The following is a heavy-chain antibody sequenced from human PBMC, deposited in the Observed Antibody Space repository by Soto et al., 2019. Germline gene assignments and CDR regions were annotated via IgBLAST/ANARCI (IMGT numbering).Heavy chain of an antibody. CDR1: GFTFSDYG. V-gene: IGHV3-33*01. D-gene: IGHD3-16*02. CDR2: IWYGGSNK. CDR3: PRDHRYSDYVWGSYRYPTYYGMEV. Sequence: GGSLRLSCAASGFTFSDYGMHWVRHAPGKGLEWVADIWYGGSNKYYADSVKGRFTISRDNSKNTLYLQMNSLRAEDTAVYYCPRDHRYSDYVWGSYRYPTYYGMEVWGQGTTVTVSS. J-gene: IGHJ6*02.